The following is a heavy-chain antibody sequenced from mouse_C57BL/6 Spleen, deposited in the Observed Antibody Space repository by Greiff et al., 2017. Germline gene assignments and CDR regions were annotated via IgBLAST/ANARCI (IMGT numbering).Heavy chain of an antibody. V-gene: IGHV1-78*01. Sequence: VKLMESDAELVKPGASVKISCKVSGYTFTDHTIHWMKQRPEQGLEWIGYIYPRDGSTKYNEKFKGKATLSADKSSSTAYMQLNSLTSEDTAVYFCARVVPYWYFDVWGTGTTVTVSS. CDR3: ARVVPYWYFDV. CDR1: GYTFTDHT. D-gene: IGHD1-1*01. CDR2: IYPRDGST. J-gene: IGHJ1*03.